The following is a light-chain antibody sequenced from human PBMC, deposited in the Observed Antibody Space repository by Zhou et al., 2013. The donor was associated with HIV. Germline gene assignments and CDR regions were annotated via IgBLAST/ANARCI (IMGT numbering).Light chain of an antibody. CDR2: AAS. CDR1: QSINIF. J-gene: IGKJ1*01. V-gene: IGKV1-39*01. Sequence: DIQMTQSPSSLSASVGDRVTITCRASQSINIFLHWYQQKPGKAPKLLLYAASRLESGVPSRFSGSGSGTDFTLTITSLQPEDFATYYCQQSYSMRRTFGQGTRVEIK. CDR3: QQSYSMRRT.